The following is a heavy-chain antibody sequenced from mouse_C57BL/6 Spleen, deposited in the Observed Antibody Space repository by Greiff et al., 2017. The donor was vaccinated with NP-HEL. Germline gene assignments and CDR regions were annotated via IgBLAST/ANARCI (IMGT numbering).Heavy chain of an antibody. D-gene: IGHD4-1*01. CDR1: GYTFTSYW. CDR2: IDPSDSYT. J-gene: IGHJ2*01. Sequence: QVQLKQPGAELVMPGASVKLSCKASGYTFTSYWMHWVKQRPGQGLEWIGEIDPSDSYTNYNQKFKGKSTLTVDKSSSTAYMQLSSLTSEDSAVYYCARSLGRGGFDYWGQGTTLTVSS. CDR3: ARSLGRGGFDY. V-gene: IGHV1-69*01.